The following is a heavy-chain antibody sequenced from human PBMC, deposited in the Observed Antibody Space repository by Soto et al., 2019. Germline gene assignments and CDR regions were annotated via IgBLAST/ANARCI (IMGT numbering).Heavy chain of an antibody. V-gene: IGHV3-64D*06. Sequence: GGSLRLSCSASGFIFSESTIYWVRQVPGKGLEAISAVSTSGRSTYYADSVKDRFTISRDNSKNTLFLQMGSLGPEDTAIYYCVKQAHGLDGVAFDYWGQGTQVTVSS. D-gene: IGHD2-15*01. J-gene: IGHJ4*02. CDR3: VKQAHGLDGVAFDY. CDR2: VSTSGRST. CDR1: GFIFSEST.